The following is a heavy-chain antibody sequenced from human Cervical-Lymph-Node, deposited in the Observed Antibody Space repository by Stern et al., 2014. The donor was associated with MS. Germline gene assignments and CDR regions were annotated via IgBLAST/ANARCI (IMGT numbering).Heavy chain of an antibody. CDR2: AWYDGSTA. Sequence: DQLVESGGGVVQPGTSLRLSCAASGFTFSSYGMHWVRQAPGKGLEWVGLAWYDGSTAYYTNSVKGRFTISRDNSKNTLSLQMNSLTAEDTAVYYCARGHIPYAYNYLFDYWGQGTLVTVSS. J-gene: IGHJ4*02. V-gene: IGHV3-33*01. CDR1: GFTFSSYG. D-gene: IGHD5-24*01. CDR3: ARGHIPYAYNYLFDY.